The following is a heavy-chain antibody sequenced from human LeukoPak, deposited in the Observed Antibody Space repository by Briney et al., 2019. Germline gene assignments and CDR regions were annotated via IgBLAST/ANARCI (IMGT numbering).Heavy chain of an antibody. Sequence: SETLSLTCTVSGDTIISGSYYWTWIRQPAGKTLVWIVRIYSSGSSNYNPSGESRAIISIDTTDNQYTMRLSSVTAAEPAIDYCARVWWHRGHWLDSWGQKTLVSVSS. CDR3: ARVWWHRGHWLDS. CDR1: GDTIISGSYY. CDR2: IYSSGSS. V-gene: IGHV4-61*02. J-gene: IGHJ5*01. D-gene: IGHD3-10*01.